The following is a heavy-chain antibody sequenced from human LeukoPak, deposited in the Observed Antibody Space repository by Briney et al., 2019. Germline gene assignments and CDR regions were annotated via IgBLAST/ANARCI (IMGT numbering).Heavy chain of an antibody. CDR2: IHTTGSR. V-gene: IGHV4-61*02. CDR3: ARYSGSYYGWFDS. J-gene: IGHJ5*01. D-gene: IGHD1-26*01. Sequence: SETLSLTCTVSGGSINSDTYYWTWLRQPAGLGLEWIGRIHTTGSRKYNPSLASRVTISVDTSKNQFSLRLSSVTAADTAVYYCARYSGSYYGWFDSWGQGTLVTVSS. CDR1: GGSINSDTYY.